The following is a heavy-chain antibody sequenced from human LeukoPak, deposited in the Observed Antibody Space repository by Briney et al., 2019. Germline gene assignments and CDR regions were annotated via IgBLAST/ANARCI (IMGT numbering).Heavy chain of an antibody. CDR1: GGSISSYY. CDR2: IYYSGTT. Sequence: SETLSLTCTVPGGSISSYYWGWIRQPPGKGLEWIGSIYYSGTTYYNPSLKSRVTISVDTSKNQFSLNLSSVTAADTAVFYCARGRDYFDYWGQGTLVTVSS. V-gene: IGHV4-39*01. CDR3: ARGRDYFDY. J-gene: IGHJ4*02.